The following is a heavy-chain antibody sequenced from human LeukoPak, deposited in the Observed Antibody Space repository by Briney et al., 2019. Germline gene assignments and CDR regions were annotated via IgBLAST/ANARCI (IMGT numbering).Heavy chain of an antibody. D-gene: IGHD1-26*01. CDR2: IYHSGST. J-gene: IGHJ4*02. Sequence: PSETLSLTCTVSGYSISSGNYWGWIRQPPGKGLEWIGSIYHSGSTYYNPSLKSRVIISVDTSKDQFSLKLSSVTAADTAVYYRARGTGRYYYFDYWGQGTLVTVSS. CDR1: GYSISSGNY. V-gene: IGHV4-38-2*02. CDR3: ARGTGRYYYFDY.